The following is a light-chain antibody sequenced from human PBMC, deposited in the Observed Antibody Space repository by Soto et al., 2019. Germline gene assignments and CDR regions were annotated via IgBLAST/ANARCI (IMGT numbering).Light chain of an antibody. V-gene: IGKV3-11*01. CDR2: DVS. CDR3: QQRRDWPLT. J-gene: IGKJ5*01. CDR1: QSVTSY. Sequence: IVLNPYPNHLAFFTGGSTNLSCRASQSVTSYLAWYQQKPGQAPRLLIYDVSNRASGIPARFSGSGSGTEFTLTISSLESEDFAVYYCQQRRDWPLTFGQGTRLEIK.